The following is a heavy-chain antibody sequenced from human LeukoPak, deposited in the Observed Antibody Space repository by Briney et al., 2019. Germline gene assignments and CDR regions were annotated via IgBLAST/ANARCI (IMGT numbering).Heavy chain of an antibody. CDR1: GFTFNNAW. Sequence: GGSLRLSCAASGFTFNNAWMSWVRQAPGKGLEWLSYISSSSSTFNYADSVKGRFTISRDNAKNSLYLQMSSLRDEDTAIYYCARGGGSYAMDVWGQGTTVTVSS. D-gene: IGHD3-10*01. V-gene: IGHV3-48*02. CDR2: ISSSSSTF. J-gene: IGHJ6*02. CDR3: ARGGGSYAMDV.